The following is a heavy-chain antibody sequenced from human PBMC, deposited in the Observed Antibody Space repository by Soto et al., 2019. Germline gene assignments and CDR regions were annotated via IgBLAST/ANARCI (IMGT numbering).Heavy chain of an antibody. V-gene: IGHV3-23*04. J-gene: IGHJ4*02. Sequence: EVQLVESGGGLVQPGGSLRLSCAASGFTFSSYAMSWVRQAPGKGLEWVSSISGSGGSTYYADSVKGRLTISRDNSKNTLHVEMNSLRAEDTDIYSCAKDEPTGEGYYFDYLGQGTLVTVSS. D-gene: IGHD4-17*01. CDR3: AKDEPTGEGYYFDY. CDR1: GFTFSSYA. CDR2: ISGSGGST.